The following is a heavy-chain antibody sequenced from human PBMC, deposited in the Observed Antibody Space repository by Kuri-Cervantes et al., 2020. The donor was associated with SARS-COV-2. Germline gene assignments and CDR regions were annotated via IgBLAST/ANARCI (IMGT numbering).Heavy chain of an antibody. V-gene: IGHV4-31*03. CDR2: IYYSGST. Sequence: SETLSLTCTVSGGSISSGGYYWSWIRQHPGKGLEWIGYIYYSGSTYYNPSLKSRVTISVDTSKNQFSLKLSSVTAADTAVCYCARSDYGDYVLDYWGQGTLVTVSS. D-gene: IGHD4-17*01. J-gene: IGHJ4*02. CDR1: GGSISSGGYY. CDR3: ARSDYGDYVLDY.